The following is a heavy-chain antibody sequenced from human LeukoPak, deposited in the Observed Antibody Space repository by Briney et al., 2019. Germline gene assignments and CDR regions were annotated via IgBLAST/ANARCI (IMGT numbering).Heavy chain of an antibody. D-gene: IGHD2-2*01. CDR3: AMWDPDYCSSTSCYETGDY. J-gene: IGHJ4*02. CDR1: GYTFTGYC. CDR2: INPNSGGT. V-gene: IGHV1-2*02. Sequence: ASVKVSCKASGYTFTGYCMHWVRQAPGQGLEWMGWINPNSGGTNYAQKFQGRVTMTRDTSISTAYMELSRLRSDDTAVYYCAMWDPDYCSSTSCYETGDYWGQGTLVTVSS.